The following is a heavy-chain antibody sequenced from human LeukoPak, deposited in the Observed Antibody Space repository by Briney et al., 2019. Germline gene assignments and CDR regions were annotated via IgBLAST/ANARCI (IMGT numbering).Heavy chain of an antibody. CDR1: GDTFSSYA. J-gene: IGHJ4*02. D-gene: IGHD4-23*01. Sequence: SVKVSCKASGDTFSSYAITWVRQAPGQGLEWMGRIIPTFGTANYAQRLQGRVTSTADKSTSTAYMELSSLRSEDTAVYYCARGAVAYTSYYFDYWGQGTLVTVSS. CDR2: IIPTFGTA. CDR3: ARGAVAYTSYYFDY. V-gene: IGHV1-69*06.